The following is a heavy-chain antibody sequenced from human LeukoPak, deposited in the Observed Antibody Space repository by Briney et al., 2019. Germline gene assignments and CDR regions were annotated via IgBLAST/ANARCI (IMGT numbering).Heavy chain of an antibody. J-gene: IGHJ4*02. D-gene: IGHD6-19*01. CDR3: AKDIEDSSGWYGGVFDY. V-gene: IGHV3-43*01. CDR1: GFTFDDYT. CDR2: ISWDGGST. Sequence: PGGSLRLSCAASGFTFDDYTMHWVRQAPGKGLEWVSLISWDGGSTYYADSVKGRFTISRDNSKNSLYLQMNSLRTEDTALYYCAKDIEDSSGWYGGVFDYWGQGTLVTVSS.